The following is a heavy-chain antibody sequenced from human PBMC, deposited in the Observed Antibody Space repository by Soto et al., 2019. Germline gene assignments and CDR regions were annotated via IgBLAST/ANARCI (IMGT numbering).Heavy chain of an antibody. D-gene: IGHD3-22*01. CDR3: AKDITMIVVVITFFDY. J-gene: IGHJ4*02. CDR2: ISGSGGST. Sequence: GGSLRLSCAASGFTFSSYAMSWVRQAPGKGLEWVSAISGSGGSTYYADSVKGRFTISRDNSKNTLYLQMNSLRAEDTAVYYCAKDITMIVVVITFFDYWGQGTLVTVSS. V-gene: IGHV3-23*01. CDR1: GFTFSSYA.